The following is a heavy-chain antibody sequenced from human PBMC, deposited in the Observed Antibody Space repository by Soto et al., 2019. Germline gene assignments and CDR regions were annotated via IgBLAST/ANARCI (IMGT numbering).Heavy chain of an antibody. Sequence: GGSLRLSCAVSGFTFSDYSMNWVRQAPGRGLEWISYISKSSFTIHYADSVEGRFAISRDNAKNSLYLQMNSLRAEDTAVYYCAKDLPPQKTYGSGSYYKNMGFDPWGQGTLVTVSS. V-gene: IGHV3-48*01. J-gene: IGHJ5*02. D-gene: IGHD3-10*01. CDR3: AKDLPPQKTYGSGSYYKNMGFDP. CDR2: ISKSSFTI. CDR1: GFTFSDYS.